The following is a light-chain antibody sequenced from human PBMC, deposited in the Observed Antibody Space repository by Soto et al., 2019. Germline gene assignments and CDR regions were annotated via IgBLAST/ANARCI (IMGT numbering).Light chain of an antibody. CDR2: GAS. J-gene: IGKJ1*01. V-gene: IGKV1-17*03. CDR3: QQSYSTPQT. Sequence: IQMTQSPSAMSASLGDRVTITCRASQGISNSLAWFQQKPGRVPKRLIYGASTLQSWAPSRFSGNGSGTDFTLTISSLQPEDFATYYCQQSYSTPQTFGQGTKVDIK. CDR1: QGISNS.